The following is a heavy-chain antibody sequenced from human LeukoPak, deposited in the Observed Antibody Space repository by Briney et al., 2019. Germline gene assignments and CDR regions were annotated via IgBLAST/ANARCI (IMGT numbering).Heavy chain of an antibody. CDR2: IYTSGRT. CDR1: GGSISSGSYY. Sequence: SETLSLTCTVSGGSISSGSYYWSWIRQPAGKGLEGIGRIYTSGRTNYNPSLKSRVTISVDTSKNQFSLKLSSVTAADTAVYYCARDSRRELLHAFDIWGQGTMVTVSS. CDR3: ARDSRRELLHAFDI. D-gene: IGHD1-26*01. J-gene: IGHJ3*02. V-gene: IGHV4-61*02.